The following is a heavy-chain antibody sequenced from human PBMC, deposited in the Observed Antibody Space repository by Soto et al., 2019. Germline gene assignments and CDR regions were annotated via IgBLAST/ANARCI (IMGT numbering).Heavy chain of an antibody. V-gene: IGHV3-53*01. CDR1: GFTVSSNY. CDR3: ARDLLELRANAFDI. D-gene: IGHD1-7*01. J-gene: IGHJ3*02. Sequence: GGSLRLSCAASGFTVSSNYMSWVRQAPGKGLEWVSVIYSGSSTYYADSVKGRFTISRDNSKNTLYLQMNSLRAEDTAVYYCARDLLELRANAFDIWGQGTMVTVSS. CDR2: IYSGSST.